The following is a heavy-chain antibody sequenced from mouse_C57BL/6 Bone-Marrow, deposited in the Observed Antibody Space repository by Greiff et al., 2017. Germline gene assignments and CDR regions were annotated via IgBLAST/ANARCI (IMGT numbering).Heavy chain of an antibody. Sequence: EVQGVEPGGGLVQPGESLKLSCESNEYEFPSHDMSWVRKTPEQRLELVAAINSDGGSTYYPDTMGRRFIISRDNTKKTLYLQMSSLRSEDTALYYCARGLGPWFAYWGQGTLVTVSA. CDR1: EYEFPSHD. D-gene: IGHD4-1*01. CDR3: ARGLGPWFAY. J-gene: IGHJ3*01. CDR2: INSDGGST. V-gene: IGHV5-2*01.